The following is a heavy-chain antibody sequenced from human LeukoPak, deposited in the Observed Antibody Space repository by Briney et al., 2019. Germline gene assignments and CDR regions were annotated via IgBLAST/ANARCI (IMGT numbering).Heavy chain of an antibody. J-gene: IGHJ4*02. CDR1: AYTFSSFG. Sequence: ASVKVSCKASAYTFSSFGISWVRQAPGQGLEWMGWISAYNGNTNYAQKLQGRVTMTTDTSTSTAYMELRSLRSDDTAVYYCARSYPTTVTTYDYWGQGTLVTVSS. CDR3: ARSYPTTVTTYDY. V-gene: IGHV1-18*01. CDR2: ISAYNGNT. D-gene: IGHD4-11*01.